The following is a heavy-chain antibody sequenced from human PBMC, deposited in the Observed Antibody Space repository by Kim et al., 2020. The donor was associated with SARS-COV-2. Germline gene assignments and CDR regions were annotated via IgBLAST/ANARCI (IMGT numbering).Heavy chain of an antibody. CDR3: AREVFTMVRGVIYWYFDR. J-gene: IGHJ2*01. Sequence: SETLSLTCAVYGGSFSGYYWSWIRQPPGKGLEWIGEINHSGSTNYNPSLKSRVTISVDTSKNQFSLKLSSVTAADTAVYYCAREVFTMVRGVIYWYFDR. CDR1: GGSFSGYY. CDR2: INHSGST. V-gene: IGHV4-34*01. D-gene: IGHD3-10*01.